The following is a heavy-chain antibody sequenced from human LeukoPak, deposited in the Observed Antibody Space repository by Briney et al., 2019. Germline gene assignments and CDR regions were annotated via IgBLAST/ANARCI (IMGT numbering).Heavy chain of an antibody. CDR3: ARARRYYDSSGYYWEAFDI. CDR1: GFTFSAYA. J-gene: IGHJ3*02. CDR2: IRFDGDSK. D-gene: IGHD3-22*01. V-gene: IGHV3-30*02. Sequence: GGSLRLSCAASGFTFSAYAMHWVRQAPGKGLEWVAFIRFDGDSKYYADSVRGRFTISRENAKNSLYLQMNSLRAGDTAVYYCARARRYYDSSGYYWEAFDIWGQGTMVTVSS.